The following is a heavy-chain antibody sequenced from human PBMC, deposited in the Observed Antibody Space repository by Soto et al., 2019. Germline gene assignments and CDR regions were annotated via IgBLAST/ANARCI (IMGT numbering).Heavy chain of an antibody. CDR3: ARWWEEGATNYFDY. J-gene: IGHJ4*02. CDR2: INHSGST. D-gene: IGHD1-26*01. CDR1: GGSSSGYY. Sequence: PSETLSLTCSVYGGSSSGYYWSWIRQPPGKGLEWNGEINHSGSTNYYPTLKSRVTISVDTSKNQFSLKLSSVTAADTAVYYCARWWEEGATNYFDYWGQGTLVTVSS. V-gene: IGHV4-34*01.